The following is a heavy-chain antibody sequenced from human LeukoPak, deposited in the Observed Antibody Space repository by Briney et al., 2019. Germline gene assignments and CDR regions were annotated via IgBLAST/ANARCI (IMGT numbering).Heavy chain of an antibody. CDR3: AKRPARNYYDTSGYYPFDY. J-gene: IGHJ4*02. CDR2: ISYDGSNK. D-gene: IGHD3-22*01. V-gene: IGHV3-30-3*01. CDR1: GFTFSSYA. Sequence: PGGSLRLSCAASGFTFSSYAMHWVRQAPGKGLEWVAVISYDGSNKYYADSVKGRFTISRDNSKDTLFLQMTSLRADDTAVYYCAKRPARNYYDTSGYYPFDYWGQGTLVTVSS.